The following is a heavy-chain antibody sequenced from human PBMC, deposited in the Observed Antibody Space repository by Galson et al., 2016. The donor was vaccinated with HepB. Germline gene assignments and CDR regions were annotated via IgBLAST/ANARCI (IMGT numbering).Heavy chain of an antibody. CDR3: ARGRGYSGYASYYGMDV. CDR1: GFTFRSYT. Sequence: SLRLSCAASGFTFRSYTMSWVRQAPGKGLEWVAAISGSGVGTYYADSVKGRFTISRGNSKNTLYLQMNSLRAEDTAVYYCARGRGYSGYASYYGMDVWGQGTTVTVSS. V-gene: IGHV3-23*01. J-gene: IGHJ6*02. CDR2: ISGSGVGT. D-gene: IGHD5-12*01.